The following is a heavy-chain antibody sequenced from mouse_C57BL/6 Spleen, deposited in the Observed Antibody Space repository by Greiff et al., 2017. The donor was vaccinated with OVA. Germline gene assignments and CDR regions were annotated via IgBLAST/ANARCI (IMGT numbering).Heavy chain of an antibody. CDR2: IRNKANGYTT. V-gene: IGHV7-3*01. Sequence: EVKLMESGGGLVQPGGSLSLSCAASGFTLTDYYMSWVRQPPGKALEWLGFIRNKANGYTTEYSASVKGRFTISRDNSQSILYLQMNALRAEDSATYYCARKLGRDAMDYWGQGTSVTVSS. D-gene: IGHD4-1*01. J-gene: IGHJ4*01. CDR3: ARKLGRDAMDY. CDR1: GFTLTDYY.